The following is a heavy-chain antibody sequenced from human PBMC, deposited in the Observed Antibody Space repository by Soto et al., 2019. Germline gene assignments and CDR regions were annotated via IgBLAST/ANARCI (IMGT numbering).Heavy chain of an antibody. CDR2: IIPILGIA. CDR3: ASPTPQRGSGFLSAY. D-gene: IGHD1-26*01. CDR1: VGTFSSYT. Sequence: QVQLVQSGAEVKKPGSSVKVSCKASVGTFSSYTISWVRQAPGQGLEWMGRIIPILGIANYAQEVQGRVTITADKSTITAYMELSRLRSEYTAVYYCASPTPQRGSGFLSAYWGQGTLVPVA. J-gene: IGHJ4*02. V-gene: IGHV1-69*02.